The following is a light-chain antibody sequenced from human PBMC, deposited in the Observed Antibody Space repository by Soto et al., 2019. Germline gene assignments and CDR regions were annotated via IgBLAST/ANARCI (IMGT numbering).Light chain of an antibody. V-gene: IGKV3-11*01. J-gene: IGKJ1*01. CDR1: QSVTNY. CDR3: QQRLNCPPG. CDR2: DAS. Sequence: EIFLTQSPDTLSLSPGERATLSCRASQSVTNYIAWYQQRPGQAPRLLIYDASNRATGVPARFSGSGSGTDFTLTISDLEPADFGLYYCQQRLNCPPGFGQGTKVDIK.